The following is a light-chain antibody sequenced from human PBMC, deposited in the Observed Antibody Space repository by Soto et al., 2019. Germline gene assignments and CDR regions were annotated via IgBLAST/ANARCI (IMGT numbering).Light chain of an antibody. CDR3: QSYDSGVTGSV. CDR1: SSNLGAGYD. CDR2: GNT. V-gene: IGLV1-40*01. J-gene: IGLJ1*01. Sequence: QSVLTQPPSVSGAPGQRVTISCTGNSSNLGAGYDVHWYQQLPGAAPKLVIFGNTARPSGVPDRFSGSRSGSSGSLAITGLQAEDEADYYCQSYDSGVTGSVFGTGTKLTVL.